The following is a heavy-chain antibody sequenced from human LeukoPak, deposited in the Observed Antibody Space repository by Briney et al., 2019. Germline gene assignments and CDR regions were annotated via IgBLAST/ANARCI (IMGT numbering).Heavy chain of an antibody. J-gene: IGHJ4*02. CDR1: GGTFSSYA. D-gene: IGHD3-22*01. V-gene: IGHV1-69*01. Sequence: ASVKVSCKASGGTFSSYAISWVRQAPGQGLEWMGGIIPIFGTANYAQKFQGRVTITADESTSTAYMELSSLRSEDTAVYYCARSPPLRSGYYYDSSGYYNDYWGQGTLVTVSS. CDR2: IIPIFGTA. CDR3: ARSPPLRSGYYYDSSGYYNDY.